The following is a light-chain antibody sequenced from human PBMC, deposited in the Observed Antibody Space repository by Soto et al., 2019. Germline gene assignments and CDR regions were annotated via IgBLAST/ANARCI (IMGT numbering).Light chain of an antibody. CDR2: DVS. CDR1: SSDVGGYNY. CDR3: SLYTSSSYVV. V-gene: IGLV2-14*01. J-gene: IGLJ2*01. Sequence: QSALTQPASVSGSPGQSITISCTGTSSDVGGYNYVSWYQQHPGKAPKLMIYDVSNRPSGVSNRFSGSKSGNTASLTISGLQAEDEDDYYCSLYTSSSYVVFGGGTKVTVL.